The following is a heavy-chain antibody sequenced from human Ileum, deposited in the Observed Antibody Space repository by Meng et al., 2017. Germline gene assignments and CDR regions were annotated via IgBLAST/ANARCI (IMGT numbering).Heavy chain of an antibody. V-gene: IGHV3-15*01. CDR1: GFTFSKAW. Sequence: GGSLRLSCAASGFTFSKAWMSWVRQAPGKGLEWLGRIKSNVEGGTSDYAAPVKGRFTISRDDSKNTLYLQMNSLETEDTAVYYCSTDGFMSDPKLLWGQGTLVTVSS. CDR3: STDGFMSDPKLL. D-gene: IGHD1-26*01. J-gene: IGHJ4*02. CDR2: IKSNVEGGTS.